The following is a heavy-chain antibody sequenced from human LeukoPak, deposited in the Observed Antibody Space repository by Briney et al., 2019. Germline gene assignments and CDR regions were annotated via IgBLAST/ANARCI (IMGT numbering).Heavy chain of an antibody. J-gene: IGHJ4*02. CDR3: AKSLSGGGYYFEY. D-gene: IGHD3-10*01. CDR2: ISDSGGST. V-gene: IGHV3-23*01. Sequence: PGGSLRLSCAASGFTFSNYAMTWVRQAPGKGLVWVPGISDSGGSTYYADSVKGRFTISRDNSKNTLYLQMNSLRAEDTAVYYCAKSLSGGGYYFEYWGQGTLVTVSS. CDR1: GFTFSNYA.